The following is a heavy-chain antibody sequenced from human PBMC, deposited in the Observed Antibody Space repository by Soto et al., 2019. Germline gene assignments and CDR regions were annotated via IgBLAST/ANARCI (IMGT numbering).Heavy chain of an antibody. V-gene: IGHV3-74*01. CDR2: IYFDGITT. J-gene: IGHJ4*02. Sequence: EVQLVGPGGGLVQRGGSRSLPCTAFGFPSKTHGLHWVPQVQGKGLVWVSRIYFDGITTNYADSVKGRLTVSRDNAKNTVYLHVNTLRDEDTAVYYCARGGAMGVDYWGQGTLVTVSS. CDR3: ARGGAMGVDY. CDR1: GFPSKTHG. D-gene: IGHD1-26*01.